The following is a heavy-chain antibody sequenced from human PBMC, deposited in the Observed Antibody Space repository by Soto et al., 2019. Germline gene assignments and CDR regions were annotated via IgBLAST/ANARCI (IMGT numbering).Heavy chain of an antibody. Sequence: GGSLRLSCAASGFTFSNAWMSWVRQAPGKGLEWVGRIKSKTDGGTTDYAAPVKGRFTISRDDSKNTLYLQMNSLKTEDTAVYYCTTGVHDYPIYYFDYWGQGTLVTVSS. V-gene: IGHV3-15*01. CDR3: TTGVHDYPIYYFDY. CDR2: IKSKTDGGTT. CDR1: GFTFSNAW. D-gene: IGHD4-17*01. J-gene: IGHJ4*02.